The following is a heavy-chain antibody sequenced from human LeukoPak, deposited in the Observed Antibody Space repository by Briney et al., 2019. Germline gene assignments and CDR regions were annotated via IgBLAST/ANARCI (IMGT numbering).Heavy chain of an antibody. D-gene: IGHD2-21*02. J-gene: IGHJ4*02. Sequence: GGSLRLSCAASGFTFSSYAMSWVRQAPGQGLEWVSAISGSGGSTYYADSVKGRFTISRDNSKNTLYLQMNSLRAEDTAVYYCAKDMAAYCGGDCPFDYWGQGTLVTVSS. CDR3: AKDMAAYCGGDCPFDY. CDR1: GFTFSSYA. CDR2: ISGSGGST. V-gene: IGHV3-23*01.